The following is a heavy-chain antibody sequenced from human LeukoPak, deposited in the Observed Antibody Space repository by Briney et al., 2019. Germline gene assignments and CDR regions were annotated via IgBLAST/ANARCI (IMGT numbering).Heavy chain of an antibody. CDR2: INPSGGST. J-gene: IGHJ6*02. V-gene: IGHV1-46*01. D-gene: IGHD3-3*01. CDR1: GYTFTSYY. CDR3: ARDRSNLEWLLLGYYYYGMDV. Sequence: ASVKVSCKASGYTFTSYYMHWVRQAPGQGLEWMGIINPSGGSTSYAQKFQGRVTMTRDTSTSTVYMELSSLRSEDTAVYYCARDRSNLEWLLLGYYYYGMDVWGQGTTVTVSS.